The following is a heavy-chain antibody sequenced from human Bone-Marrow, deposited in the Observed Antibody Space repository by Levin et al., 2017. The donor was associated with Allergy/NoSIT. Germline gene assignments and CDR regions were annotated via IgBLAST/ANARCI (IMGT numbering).Heavy chain of an antibody. CDR2: VYSGGST. V-gene: IGHV3-53*01. CDR1: GFTVGNHY. CDR3: ATSPTSGY. Sequence: GESLKISCAASGFTVGNHYMSWVRQAPGKGLEGVSNVYSGGSTHYTDSVKGRFTISRDSSKNTLYLQMNSLRAEDTAVYYCATSPTSGYWGQGTLVTVSS. J-gene: IGHJ4*02.